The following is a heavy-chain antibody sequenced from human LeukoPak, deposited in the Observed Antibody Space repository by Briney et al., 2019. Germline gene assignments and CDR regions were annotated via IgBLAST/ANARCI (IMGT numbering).Heavy chain of an antibody. Sequence: GGSLGLSCSASGFTFSDYSMHWVRQAPWKGPEYVSAITGSGYSTFYADSVKGRFTISRDNSKNMLYLQMSSLRAEDTAVYYCVKRTGYHYDYWGQGTLVTVSS. CDR2: ITGSGYST. CDR3: VKRTGYHYDY. V-gene: IGHV3-64D*06. D-gene: IGHD1-1*01. J-gene: IGHJ4*02. CDR1: GFTFSDYS.